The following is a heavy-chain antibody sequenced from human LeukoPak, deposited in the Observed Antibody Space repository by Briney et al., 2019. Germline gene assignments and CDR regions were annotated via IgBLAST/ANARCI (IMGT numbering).Heavy chain of an antibody. V-gene: IGHV1-8*01. CDR2: MNPNSGNT. J-gene: IGHJ6*03. Sequence: ASVKVSCKASGYTFTSYDINWVRQATGQGLEWMGWMNPNSGNTGYGQKFQGRVTMTRNTSISTAYMELSSLRSEDTAVYYCARDGSSWFPNYYYYMDVWGKGTTVTVSS. CDR3: ARDGSSWFPNYYYYMDV. CDR1: GYTFTSYD. D-gene: IGHD6-6*01.